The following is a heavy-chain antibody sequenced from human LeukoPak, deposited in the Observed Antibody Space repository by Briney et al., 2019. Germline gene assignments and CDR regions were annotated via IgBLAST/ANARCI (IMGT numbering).Heavy chain of an antibody. J-gene: IGHJ5*02. CDR1: GFTVSSNY. CDR2: IYISGST. CDR3: AREVASTYNWFDP. D-gene: IGHD5/OR15-5a*01. Sequence: GGSLRLSCAASGFTVSSNYMNWVRQAPGKGLEWVSVIYISGSTYYADSVKGRFTISRDNSKNTLYLQMNSLRAEDTAVYYCAREVASTYNWFDPWGQGTLVTVSS. V-gene: IGHV3-53*01.